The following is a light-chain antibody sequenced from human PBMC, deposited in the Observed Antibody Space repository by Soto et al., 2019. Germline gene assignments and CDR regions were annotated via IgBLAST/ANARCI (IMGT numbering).Light chain of an antibody. CDR3: ISYTTSSSLVYV. J-gene: IGLJ1*01. V-gene: IGLV2-14*01. CDR1: SSDIGGYNY. Sequence: QSALTQPASVSGSPGQSITISCTGTSSDIGGYNYVSWYQQHPGKAPKLMIYDVSNRPSGISNRFSASKFGNTASLTISGLQAEDEADYYCISYTTSSSLVYVFGTGTKLTVL. CDR2: DVS.